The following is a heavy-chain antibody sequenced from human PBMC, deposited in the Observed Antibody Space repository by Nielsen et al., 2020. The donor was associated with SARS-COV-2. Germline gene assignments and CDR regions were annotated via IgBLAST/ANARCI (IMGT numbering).Heavy chain of an antibody. D-gene: IGHD2-2*01. Sequence: GESLKISCAASGFTFSSYSMNWVRQAPGKGLEWVSSISSSSSYIYYADSVKGRFTISRDNAKNLLYLQMNSLRAEDTAVYYCARVGRSSTSRGVYAFDIWGQGTMVTVSS. CDR1: GFTFSSYS. CDR3: ARVGRSSTSRGVYAFDI. CDR2: ISSSSSYI. V-gene: IGHV3-21*01. J-gene: IGHJ3*02.